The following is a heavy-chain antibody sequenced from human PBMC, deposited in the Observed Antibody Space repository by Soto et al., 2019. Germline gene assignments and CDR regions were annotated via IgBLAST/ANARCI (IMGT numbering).Heavy chain of an antibody. CDR1: GDSISGYY. CDR2: IYSSGST. Sequence: QVRLQASGPGLVKPSETLSLTCTVSGDSISGYYWSWIRQPPGKRPEWLGCIYSSGSTKYNPSLRRRVTLSIDTPRSQFSLRLNSVTAADTAVYYCARARYYGANTDFWGQGTRVTVSS. D-gene: IGHD1-26*01. CDR3: ARARYYGANTDF. V-gene: IGHV4-59*01. J-gene: IGHJ4*02.